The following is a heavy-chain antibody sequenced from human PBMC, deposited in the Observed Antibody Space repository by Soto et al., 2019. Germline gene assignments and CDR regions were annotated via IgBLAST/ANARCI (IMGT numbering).Heavy chain of an antibody. CDR3: ARDPGLPRGMDV. CDR2: ITSGGRST. V-gene: IGHV3-11*01. D-gene: IGHD3-16*01. CDR1: GFTFKDYY. J-gene: IGHJ6*02. Sequence: QVRLVESGGDLVKPGGSLRLSCEGYGFTFKDYYMSWIRQAPGKGLEWIAFITSGGRSTYYAHSVSGRFTISRDDAKNSLYLQRNGLTVEDTALYYCARDPGLPRGMDVWGQGTTVIVSS.